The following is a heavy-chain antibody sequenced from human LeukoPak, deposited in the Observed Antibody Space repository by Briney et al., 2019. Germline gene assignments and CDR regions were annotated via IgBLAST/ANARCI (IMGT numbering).Heavy chain of an antibody. CDR3: ARQDYYGSGSYYYDY. J-gene: IGHJ4*02. CDR1: GGSISSYY. Sequence: SETLSLTCTVSGGSISSYYWSWIRQPPGKGLEWIGYIYYSGSTNYTPSLKSRVTISADTSKNQFSLKLSSVTAADTAVYYCARQDYYGSGSYYYDYWGQGTLVTVSS. D-gene: IGHD3-10*01. V-gene: IGHV4-59*08. CDR2: IYYSGST.